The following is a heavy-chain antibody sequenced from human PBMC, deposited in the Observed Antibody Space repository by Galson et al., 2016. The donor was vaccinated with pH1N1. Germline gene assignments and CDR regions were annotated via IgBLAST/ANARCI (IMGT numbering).Heavy chain of an antibody. V-gene: IGHV3-48*03. Sequence: SLRLSCAASDFTFSSYEMSWVRQAPGKGLEWVAYISSSGSAIYYTDSVEGRFTISRENAGNSLFLQLSSLRAEDTGVYYCARETAGHGPRPYGAFDIWGQGTMVTVSS. D-gene: IGHD6-25*01. CDR2: ISSSGSAI. CDR3: ARETAGHGPRPYGAFDI. J-gene: IGHJ3*02. CDR1: DFTFSSYE.